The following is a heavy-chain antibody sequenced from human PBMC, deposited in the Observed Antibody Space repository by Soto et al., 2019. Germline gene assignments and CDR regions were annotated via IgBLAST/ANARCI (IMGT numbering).Heavy chain of an antibody. D-gene: IGHD2-21*01. CDR1: GFTFDTYR. CDR3: ARLSGDHSAFFSYGMDA. V-gene: IGHV3-74*01. J-gene: IGHJ6*02. CDR2: INSDGTII. Sequence: PEGSLRLSCAASGFTFDTYRMNWVRQAPGKGPEWLSGINSDGTIISYADSVKGRFTISRDNARNTLSLQMNSLRADDTAVYYCARLSGDHSAFFSYGMDAWGQGTTVTVSS.